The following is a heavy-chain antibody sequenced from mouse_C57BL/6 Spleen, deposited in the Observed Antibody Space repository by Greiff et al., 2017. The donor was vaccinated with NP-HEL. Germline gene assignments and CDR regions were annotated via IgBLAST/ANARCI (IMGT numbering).Heavy chain of an antibody. CDR2: IHPNSGSN. Sequence: QVQLQQPGAELVKPGASVKLSCKASGYTFTSYWMHWVKQRPGQGLEWIGMIHPNSGSNNYNEKFKSKATLTVDKSSSTAYMQLSSLTSEDSAVYYCARIDYYGSSDEEGAMDFWGQGTSVTVSS. D-gene: IGHD1-1*01. CDR1: GYTFTSYW. CDR3: ARIDYYGSSDEEGAMDF. J-gene: IGHJ4*01. V-gene: IGHV1-64*01.